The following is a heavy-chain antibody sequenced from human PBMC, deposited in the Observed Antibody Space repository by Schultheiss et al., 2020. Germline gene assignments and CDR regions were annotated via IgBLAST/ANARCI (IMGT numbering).Heavy chain of an antibody. V-gene: IGHV3-74*03. Sequence: GGSLRLSCAGSGFTFSMYSMHWVRQRPGKGLEWVSRVNPDGTTTSYADSVKGRFTISRDNVENTVYLRLNNLRVEDTAVYYCTGGSSYFLDYWGQGTLVTVSS. J-gene: IGHJ4*02. CDR1: GFTFSMYS. CDR3: TGGSSYFLDY. D-gene: IGHD2/OR15-2a*01. CDR2: VNPDGTTT.